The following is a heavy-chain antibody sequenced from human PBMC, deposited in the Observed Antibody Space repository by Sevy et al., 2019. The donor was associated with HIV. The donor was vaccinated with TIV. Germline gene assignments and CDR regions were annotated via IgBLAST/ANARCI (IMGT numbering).Heavy chain of an antibody. CDR2: LSFGCGEI. Sequence: GGSLRLSCAASGFTFNKYSMSWVRQPLGKGLEWVSTLSFGCGEINYADSVKGRFTISRDNSKSSVYLQMNTLRPEDTAVYYCAREGCTKPHDYWGQGTLVTVSS. J-gene: IGHJ4*02. CDR3: AREGCTKPHDY. CDR1: GFTFNKYS. D-gene: IGHD2-8*01. V-gene: IGHV3-23*01.